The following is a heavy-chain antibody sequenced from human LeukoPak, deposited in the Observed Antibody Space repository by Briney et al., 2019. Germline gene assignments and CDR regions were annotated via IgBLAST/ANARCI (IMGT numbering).Heavy chain of an antibody. CDR3: ARPYSGYVNDAFDI. J-gene: IGHJ3*02. V-gene: IGHV3-21*01. Sequence: PGGSLRLSCAASGFTFSSYSMNWVRQAPGKGLEWVSSISSSSSYKYYADSVKGRFTISRDNAKNSLYLQMNSLRAEDTAVYYCARPYSGYVNDAFDIWGQGTMVTVSS. D-gene: IGHD5-12*01. CDR1: GFTFSSYS. CDR2: ISSSSSYK.